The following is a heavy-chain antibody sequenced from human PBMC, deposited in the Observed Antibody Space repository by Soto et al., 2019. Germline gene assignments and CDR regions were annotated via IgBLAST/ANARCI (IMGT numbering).Heavy chain of an antibody. Sequence: GGSLRLSCAASGFTFSSYAMSWVRQAPGKXLEWVSAISGSGGSTYYADSVKGRFTISRDNSKNALYLQMNSLRAEDTAVYYCAKDAVKVLWFGELLRKIDYWGQGTLVTVSS. CDR1: GFTFSSYA. CDR3: AKDAVKVLWFGELLRKIDY. J-gene: IGHJ4*02. D-gene: IGHD3-10*01. V-gene: IGHV3-23*01. CDR2: ISGSGGST.